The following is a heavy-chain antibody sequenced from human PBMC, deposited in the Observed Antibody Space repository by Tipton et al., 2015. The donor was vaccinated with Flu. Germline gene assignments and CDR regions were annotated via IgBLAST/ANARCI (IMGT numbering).Heavy chain of an antibody. D-gene: IGHD4-17*01. V-gene: IGHV3-30-3*01. J-gene: IGHJ4*02. Sequence: SLRLSCLVSGFTINDYAMYWVRQAPGKGLEWVALISHHENIRNYGDSVRGRFTISRDNSKNTHYLQMNNLRPEDTAIYYCAGRGFDYGALDYWGQGILVTVS. CDR1: GFTINDYA. CDR2: ISHHENIR. CDR3: AGRGFDYGALDY.